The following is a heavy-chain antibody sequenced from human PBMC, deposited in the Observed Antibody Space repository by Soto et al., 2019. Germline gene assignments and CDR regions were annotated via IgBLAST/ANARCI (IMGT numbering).Heavy chain of an antibody. D-gene: IGHD3-10*01. J-gene: IGHJ4*02. V-gene: IGHV3-48*01. CDR2: ISSSSSTI. CDR3: AIDFPADPITMVRGVITARFDY. CDR1: GFTFSSYS. Sequence: GGSLRLSCAASGFTFSSYSMNWVRQAPGKGLEWVSYISSSSSTIYYADSVKGRFTISRDNAKNSLYLQMNSLRAEDTAVYYCAIDFPADPITMVRGVITARFDYWGQGTLVTVSS.